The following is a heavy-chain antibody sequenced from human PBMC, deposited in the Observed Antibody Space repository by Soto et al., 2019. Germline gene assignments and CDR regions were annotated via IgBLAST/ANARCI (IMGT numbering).Heavy chain of an antibody. CDR2: ISGSGGST. D-gene: IGHD2-15*01. Sequence: EVQLLESGGGLVQPGGSLRLSCAASGFTFSSYAMSWVRQAPGKGLEWVSAISGSGGSTYYADYVKGWFTISRDNSKHTLYLQMNSLRAEDTAVYYCAKDLPIVVVVAAKDAFDIWGQGTMVTVSS. CDR1: GFTFSSYA. CDR3: AKDLPIVVVVAAKDAFDI. J-gene: IGHJ3*02. V-gene: IGHV3-23*01.